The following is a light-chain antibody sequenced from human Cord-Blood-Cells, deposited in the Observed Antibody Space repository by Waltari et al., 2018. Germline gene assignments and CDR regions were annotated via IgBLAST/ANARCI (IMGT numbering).Light chain of an antibody. Sequence: QSALTQPRSVSGSPGQSVTISCTGTSSDVGGYNYVSWYQQHPGKAPELMIYDGSKRPSGVPDRFSGSKSGNTASLTISGLQAEDEADYYCCSYAGSYTYVVFGGGTKLTVL. J-gene: IGLJ2*01. CDR1: SSDVGGYNY. CDR2: DGS. CDR3: CSYAGSYTYVV. V-gene: IGLV2-11*01.